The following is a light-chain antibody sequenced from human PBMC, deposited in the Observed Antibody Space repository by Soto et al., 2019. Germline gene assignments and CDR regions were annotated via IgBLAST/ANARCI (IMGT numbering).Light chain of an antibody. CDR3: SSYTSTFLYV. CDR1: NSDVGGHNY. CDR2: EVG. Sequence: QSVLWQPSSVPGSLGQSLPISCTGSNSDVGGHNYVSWYQQHPGKAPKLMIYEVGIRPSGVSTRLSGSKSGKTASLTISGLQAAEEADYYCSSYTSTFLYVFGTGTNVT. V-gene: IGLV2-14*01. J-gene: IGLJ1*01.